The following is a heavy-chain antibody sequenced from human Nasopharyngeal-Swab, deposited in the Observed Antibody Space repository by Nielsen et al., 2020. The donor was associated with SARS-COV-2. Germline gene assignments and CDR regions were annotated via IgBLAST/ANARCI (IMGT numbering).Heavy chain of an antibody. V-gene: IGHV3-43*01. Sequence: GSLKISCAASGFTFDDYTMHWVRQAPGKGLEWVSLISWDGGSTYYADSVKGRFTISRDNSKNSLYLQMNSLRTEDTALYYCAKDEWLRPYYYYGMDVWGQGTTVTVSS. CDR2: ISWDGGST. CDR1: GFTFDDYT. D-gene: IGHD5-12*01. CDR3: AKDEWLRPYYYYGMDV. J-gene: IGHJ6*02.